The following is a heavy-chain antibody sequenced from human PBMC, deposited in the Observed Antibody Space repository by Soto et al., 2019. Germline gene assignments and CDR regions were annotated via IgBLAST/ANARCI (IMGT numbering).Heavy chain of an antibody. Sequence: SETLSLTCTVSGGAISFYNWNWIRQSPGKGLEWIGYSYSSGSTNYNPSLKSRVTISVDTPKNQFSLQLTYVTAADTAVYYCARGASTNHGDSFDIWVQGTMVTVSS. CDR3: ARGASTNHGDSFDI. CDR2: SYSSGST. V-gene: IGHV4-59*01. J-gene: IGHJ3*02. CDR1: GGAISFYN. D-gene: IGHD3-3*02.